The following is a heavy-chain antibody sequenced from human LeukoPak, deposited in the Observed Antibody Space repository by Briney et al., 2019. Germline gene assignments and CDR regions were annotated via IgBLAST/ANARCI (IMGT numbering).Heavy chain of an antibody. J-gene: IGHJ4*02. V-gene: IGHV4-38-2*02. CDR1: GYSISSGYY. D-gene: IGHD3-10*01. Sequence: PSETLSLTCTVSGYSISSGYYWGWIRQPPGKGLEWIGSIYHGGSTYYNPSLKSRVTISADTSKNQFSLKLTSVTAADTAVYYCASRQILVRGVIFDYWGQGTVVTVSS. CDR2: IYHGGST. CDR3: ASRQILVRGVIFDY.